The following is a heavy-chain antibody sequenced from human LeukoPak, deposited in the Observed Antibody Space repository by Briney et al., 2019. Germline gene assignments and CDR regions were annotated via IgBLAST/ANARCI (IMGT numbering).Heavy chain of an antibody. J-gene: IGHJ4*02. D-gene: IGHD5-12*01. Sequence: GGSLRLSCAASGFTFSSYAMHWVRQAPGKGLEWVAVISYDGSNKYYADSVKGRFTISRDNSKNTLYLQMNSLRAEDTAVYYCARDGIVATLVVHYFDYWGQGTLVTVSS. CDR2: ISYDGSNK. V-gene: IGHV3-30*04. CDR1: GFTFSSYA. CDR3: ARDGIVATLVVHYFDY.